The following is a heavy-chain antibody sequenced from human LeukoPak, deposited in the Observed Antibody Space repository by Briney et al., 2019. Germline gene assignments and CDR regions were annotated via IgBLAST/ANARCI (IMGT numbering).Heavy chain of an antibody. CDR2: INHSGST. J-gene: IGHJ4*02. CDR1: GGSFSGYY. Sequence: SETLSLACAVYGGSFSGYYWSWIRQPPGKGLEWIGEINHSGSTNYNPSLKSRVTISVDTSKNQFSLKLSSVTAADTAVYYCARHGYSSSWGPPTFDYWGQGTLVTVSS. D-gene: IGHD6-13*01. V-gene: IGHV4-34*01. CDR3: ARHGYSSSWGPPTFDY.